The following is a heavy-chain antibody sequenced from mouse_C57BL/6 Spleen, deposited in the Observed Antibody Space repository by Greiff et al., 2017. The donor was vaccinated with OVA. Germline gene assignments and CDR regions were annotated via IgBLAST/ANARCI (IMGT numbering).Heavy chain of an antibody. D-gene: IGHD3-2*02. CDR2: IDPSDSYT. CDR1: GYTFTSYW. V-gene: IGHV1-50*01. Sequence: QVQLQQPGAELVKPGASVKLSCKASGYTFTSYWMQWVKQRPGQGLEWLGEIDPSDSYTNYNQKFKGKATLTVDTSSSTAYMQLSSLTSEDSAVYYCARTNGRLRAWFAYWGQGTLVTVSA. J-gene: IGHJ3*01. CDR3: ARTNGRLRAWFAY.